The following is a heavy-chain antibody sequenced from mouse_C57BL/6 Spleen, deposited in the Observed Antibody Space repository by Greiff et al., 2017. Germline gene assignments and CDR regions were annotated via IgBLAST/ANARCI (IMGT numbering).Heavy chain of an antibody. V-gene: IGHV3-1*01. D-gene: IGHD2-1*01. CDR3: ARAPYGNFYFDY. CDR1: GYSITSGYD. Sequence: EVQLQQSGPGMVKPSQSLSLTCTVTGYSITSGYDWHWIRHFPGNKLEWMGYISYSGSTNYNPSLKSRISITHDTSKNHFFLKLNSVTTEDTATYYCARAPYGNFYFDYWGQGTTLTVSS. J-gene: IGHJ2*01. CDR2: ISYSGST.